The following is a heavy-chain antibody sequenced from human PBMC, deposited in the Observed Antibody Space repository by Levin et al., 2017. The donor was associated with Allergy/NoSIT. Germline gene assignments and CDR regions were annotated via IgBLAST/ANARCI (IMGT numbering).Heavy chain of an antibody. Sequence: SETLSLTCAVSGGSITNSNWWSWVRQPPGKGLEWIGEIFHRGNANYNPSLKSRVAISMDKSKNQLSLRLSSVTAADTAVYYCARRGSYYGDYYFDYWGRGTLVTVSS. V-gene: IGHV4-4*02. J-gene: IGHJ4*02. D-gene: IGHD4-17*01. CDR3: ARRGSYYGDYYFDY. CDR1: GGSITNSNW. CDR2: IFHRGNA.